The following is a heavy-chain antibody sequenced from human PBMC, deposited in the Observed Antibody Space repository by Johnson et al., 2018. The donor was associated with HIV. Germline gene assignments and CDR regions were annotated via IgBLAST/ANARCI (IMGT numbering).Heavy chain of an antibody. CDR1: GFIFSDSD. J-gene: IGHJ3*02. Sequence: VQLVESGGGLVQPGGSLTLSCAASGFIFSDSDIHWVRQASGKGLEWVGRVRNRANNFATLYSVSVEGRATVSRDDSKNMAYLPLSRVRAEDAAVYYCVRDQRGLDAFDIWCQGTMVTVSS. CDR3: VRDQRGLDAFDI. D-gene: IGHD2-15*01. CDR2: VRNRANNFAT. V-gene: IGHV3-73*02.